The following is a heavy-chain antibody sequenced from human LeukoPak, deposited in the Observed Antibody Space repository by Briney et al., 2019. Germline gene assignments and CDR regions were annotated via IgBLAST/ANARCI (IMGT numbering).Heavy chain of an antibody. V-gene: IGHV1-2*02. CDR1: GYTFTSYG. Sequence: GASVKVSCKASGYTFTSYGISWVRQAPGQGLEWMGWINPNSGGTNYAQKFQGRVTMTRDTSISTAYMELSRLRSDDTAVYYCARDRRSWHYFDYWGQGTLVTVSS. D-gene: IGHD6-13*01. CDR2: INPNSGGT. CDR3: ARDRRSWHYFDY. J-gene: IGHJ4*02.